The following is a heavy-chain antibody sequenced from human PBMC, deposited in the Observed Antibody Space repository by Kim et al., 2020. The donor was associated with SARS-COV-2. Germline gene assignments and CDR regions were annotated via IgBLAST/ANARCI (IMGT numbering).Heavy chain of an antibody. V-gene: IGHV1-69*13. D-gene: IGHD3-10*01. CDR2: IIPIFGTA. Sequence: SVKVSCKASGGTFSSYAISWVRQAPGQGLEWMGGIIPIFGTANYAQKFQGRVTITADESTSTAYMELSSLRSEDTAVYHCARDQVRVRGVAYGMDVWGQGTTVTVSS. CDR3: ARDQVRVRGVAYGMDV. CDR1: GGTFSSYA. J-gene: IGHJ6*02.